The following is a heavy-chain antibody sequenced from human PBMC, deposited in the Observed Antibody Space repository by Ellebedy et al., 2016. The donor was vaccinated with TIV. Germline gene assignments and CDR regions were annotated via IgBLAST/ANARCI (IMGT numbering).Heavy chain of an antibody. CDR1: GGSISSTNW. V-gene: IGHV4-4*02. J-gene: IGHJ5*02. CDR2: IYHSGST. D-gene: IGHD2/OR15-2a*01. Sequence: MPSETLSLTCAVSGGSISSTNWWTWARQPPGKGLEWIGEIYHSGSTNYNPSLKSRVTISVDTSKNQFSLKLSSVTAADTAVYYCARDWTRGGGYFASWFDPWGQGTPVTVSS. CDR3: ARDWTRGGGYFASWFDP.